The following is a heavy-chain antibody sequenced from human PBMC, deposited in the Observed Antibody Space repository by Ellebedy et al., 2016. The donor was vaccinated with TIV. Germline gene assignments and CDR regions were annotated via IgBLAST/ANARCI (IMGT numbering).Heavy chain of an antibody. V-gene: IGHV3-9*01. Sequence: SLKISCAGSGFNFDDYAMYWVRQAPGKGLEWVSGISWHSVSIDYVDSVKGRFTISRDNAKNSLYLQLNSLRPDEPALYYCAKGLTARGFFDYWGRGTLVTVSS. D-gene: IGHD3-10*01. J-gene: IGHJ4*02. CDR3: AKGLTARGFFDY. CDR1: GFNFDDYA. CDR2: ISWHSVSI.